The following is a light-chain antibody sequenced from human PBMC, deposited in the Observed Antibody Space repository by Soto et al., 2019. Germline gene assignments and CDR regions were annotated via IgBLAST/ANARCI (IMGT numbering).Light chain of an antibody. Sequence: EIVLTQSPGTLSLSPGERATLSCRASQSVSSTYLAWYQQKPGQAPRLIIYGTTIRATGIPDRFSGSGSGTDFTLTISRLEPEDFAVYYCQKYGSLTSSTFGQGTKVEIK. J-gene: IGKJ1*01. CDR2: GTT. CDR1: QSVSSTY. V-gene: IGKV3-20*01. CDR3: QKYGSLTSST.